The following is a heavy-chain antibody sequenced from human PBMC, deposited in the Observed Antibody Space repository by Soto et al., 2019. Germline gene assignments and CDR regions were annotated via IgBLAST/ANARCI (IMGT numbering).Heavy chain of an antibody. J-gene: IGHJ4*02. V-gene: IGHV3-23*01. CDR2: ISGSGGST. D-gene: IGHD3-10*01. CDR3: AKDRELLWFGELPALLAHYFDY. CDR1: GFTFSSYA. Sequence: EVQLLESGGGLVQPGGSLRLSCAASGFTFSSYAMSWVRQAPGKGLEWVSAISGSGGSTYYADSVKGRFTISRDNSKNTLYLQMKSLRAEDTAVYYCAKDRELLWFGELPALLAHYFDYWGQGTLVTVSS.